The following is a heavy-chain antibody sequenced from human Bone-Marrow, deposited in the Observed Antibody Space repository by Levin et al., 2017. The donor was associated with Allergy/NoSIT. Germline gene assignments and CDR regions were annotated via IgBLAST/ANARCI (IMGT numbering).Heavy chain of an antibody. D-gene: IGHD3-10*01. CDR2: INTDGATT. V-gene: IGHV3-74*01. CDR1: GFTFSYYW. J-gene: IGHJ4*02. Sequence: GGSLRLSCAASGFTFSYYWMHWVRQAPGKGLVWVSHINTDGATTTYADSVKGRFTTSRDNARNTLYLQMNSLRDEDTAVYYCVRDRSYGSGSPYGFLDSWGQGTLVTVSS. CDR3: VRDRSYGSGSPYGFLDS.